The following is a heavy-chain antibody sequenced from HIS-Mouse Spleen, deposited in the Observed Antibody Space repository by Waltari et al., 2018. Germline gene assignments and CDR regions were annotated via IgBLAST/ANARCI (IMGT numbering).Heavy chain of an antibody. CDR2: IYYSGST. D-gene: IGHD6-13*01. J-gene: IGHJ4*02. V-gene: IGHV4-39*07. CDR3: ARLAAAGTY. Sequence: QLQLQESGPGLVKPSETLSLTCTVSGGSISSSSYYWGWTRQPPGKGLEWIGSIYYSGSTYYNQSLKSRVTISVDTSKNQFSLKLSSVTAADTAVYYCARLAAAGTYWGQGTLVTVSS. CDR1: GGSISSSSYY.